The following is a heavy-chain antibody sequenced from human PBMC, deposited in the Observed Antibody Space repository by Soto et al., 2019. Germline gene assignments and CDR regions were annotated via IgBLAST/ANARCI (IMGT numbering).Heavy chain of an antibody. Sequence: SETLSLTCAVYGGSFSDTYWNWFRQPPGKGLEWIGEINHNTNTIYNPSLTSRVTISVDTSKNHFSLKLTSVTAADTAVYYCASLGWRPTTVRDYWGQGTLVTVSS. CDR2: INHNTNT. J-gene: IGHJ4*02. CDR3: ASLGWRPTTVRDY. CDR1: GGSFSDTY. D-gene: IGHD1-26*01. V-gene: IGHV4-34*01.